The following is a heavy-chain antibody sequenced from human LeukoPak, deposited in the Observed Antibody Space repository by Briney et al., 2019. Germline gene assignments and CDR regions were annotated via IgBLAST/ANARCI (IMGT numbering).Heavy chain of an antibody. CDR3: ARDLRELPRADAFDI. J-gene: IGHJ3*02. D-gene: IGHD1-26*01. V-gene: IGHV1-46*03. Sequence: ASVKVSCKASGYTFTSYYMHWVRQAPGQGLEWMGIINPSGGSTSYAQKFQGRVTMTRDTSTSTVYMELSNLRSEDTAVYYCARDLRELPRADAFDIWGQETMVTVSS. CDR1: GYTFTSYY. CDR2: INPSGGST.